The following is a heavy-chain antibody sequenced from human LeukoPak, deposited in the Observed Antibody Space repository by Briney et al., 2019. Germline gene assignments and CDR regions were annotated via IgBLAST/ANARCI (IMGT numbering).Heavy chain of an antibody. D-gene: IGHD3-16*01. Sequence: SETLSLTCTVSGGSISSSSYYWGWIRQPPGEGLEWIGSIYYSGSTYYNPSLKSRVTISVDTSKNQFSLKLSSVTAADTAVYYCARHEVPYDYVWGSYLFDYWGQGTLVTVSS. J-gene: IGHJ4*02. CDR2: IYYSGST. CDR3: ARHEVPYDYVWGSYLFDY. V-gene: IGHV4-39*01. CDR1: GGSISSSSYY.